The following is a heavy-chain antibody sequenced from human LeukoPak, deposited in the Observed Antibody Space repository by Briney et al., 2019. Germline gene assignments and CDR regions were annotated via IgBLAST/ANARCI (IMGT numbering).Heavy chain of an antibody. J-gene: IGHJ4*02. D-gene: IGHD7-27*01. CDR3: AKDGNWARFEN. Sequence: GGTLRLSCAASGFTFSSYGMSWVRQAPGKGLEWVSVFYSGGSTYYADSVKGRFTISRDNSKNTLFLQMNSLRAEDTAVYYCAKDGNWARFENWGQGTLVTVSS. CDR1: GFTFSSYG. V-gene: IGHV3-53*01. CDR2: FYSGGST.